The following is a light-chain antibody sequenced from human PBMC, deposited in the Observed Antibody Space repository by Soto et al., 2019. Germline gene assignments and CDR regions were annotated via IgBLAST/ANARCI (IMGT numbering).Light chain of an antibody. CDR2: GAS. Sequence: EIVLTQSPATLSLSPGARATLSCRASQSVSSSYLAWYQQKPGQATRLLIFGASSRATGITERISGSGSGADFTLPISSLEPGDSGIYYGQQRDYWSPLTFGGGTKVDIK. J-gene: IGKJ4*01. V-gene: IGKV3D-20*02. CDR1: QSVSSSY. CDR3: QQRDYWSPLT.